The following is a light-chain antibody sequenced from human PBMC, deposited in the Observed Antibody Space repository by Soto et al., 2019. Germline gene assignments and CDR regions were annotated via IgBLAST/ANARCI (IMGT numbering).Light chain of an antibody. V-gene: IGKV2-30*01. J-gene: IGKJ1*01. Sequence: DAVLTQSPLSLPVILGQPASISCRSSQSLVYTDGVTYLNWFHQRPGQSPRRLLYKVSIRDSGVPDRFSGSGSANDFTLTISRVEAEDVGFYYCMQGSHWHWTLGQGTSVEIK. CDR1: QSLVYTDGVTY. CDR2: KVS. CDR3: MQGSHWHWT.